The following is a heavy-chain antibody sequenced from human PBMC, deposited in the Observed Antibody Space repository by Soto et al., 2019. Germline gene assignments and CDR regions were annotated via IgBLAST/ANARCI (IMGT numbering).Heavy chain of an antibody. CDR2: VSLSGGDT. J-gene: IGHJ4*02. CDR3: AKNFRYYFD. D-gene: IGHD3-10*01. Sequence: EVQLLVSGGDLVQPGGSLRLSCAASGFTFNKYLMTWVRQAPGKGLEWVSAVSLSGGDTWYADSVKGRFTISRDNSRNTLYLQMNSLRAEDTAVYYCAKNFRYYFDWGQRTLVTVSS. CDR1: GFTFNKYL. V-gene: IGHV3-23*01.